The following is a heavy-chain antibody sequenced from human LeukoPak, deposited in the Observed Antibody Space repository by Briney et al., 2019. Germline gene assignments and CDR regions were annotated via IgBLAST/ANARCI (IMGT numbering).Heavy chain of an antibody. Sequence: SETLSLTCTVSGGSISSSSYYWGWIRQPPGKGLEWIGSIYYSGSTHYNPSLKSRVTISVDTSKNQFSLKLSSVTAADTAVHYCARGIRIAAAVYYFDYWGQGTLVTVSS. D-gene: IGHD6-13*01. CDR1: GGSISSSSYY. J-gene: IGHJ4*02. CDR3: ARGIRIAAAVYYFDY. CDR2: IYYSGST. V-gene: IGHV4-39*01.